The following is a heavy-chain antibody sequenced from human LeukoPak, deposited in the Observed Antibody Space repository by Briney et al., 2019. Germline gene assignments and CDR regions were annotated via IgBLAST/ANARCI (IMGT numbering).Heavy chain of an antibody. CDR1: GFTFSSYG. CDR3: ATPFFDY. Sequence: QSGGSLRLSCAASGFTFSSYGMHWVRQAPGKGLEWVAVISYDESNKYFADSVKGRFTISRDNAKNSLYLQMNSLRAEDTAVYYCATPFFDYWGQGTLVTVSS. V-gene: IGHV3-30*03. CDR2: ISYDESNK. J-gene: IGHJ4*02.